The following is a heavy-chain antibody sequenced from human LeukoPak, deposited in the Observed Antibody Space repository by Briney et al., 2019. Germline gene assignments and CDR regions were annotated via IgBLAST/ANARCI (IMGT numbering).Heavy chain of an antibody. CDR1: GFTSSRSG. V-gene: IGHV3-23*01. CDR2: ISDNGGRT. Sequence: PGGSLRLSCAASGFTSSRSGMTWVRQAPGKGLEWVSAISDNGGRTFYADSMKGRFTISRDNSRNTLFLQMNSLRADDTAVYYCAKDSYDTSIWGQGTLVTVSS. J-gene: IGHJ4*02. D-gene: IGHD3-22*01. CDR3: AKDSYDTSI.